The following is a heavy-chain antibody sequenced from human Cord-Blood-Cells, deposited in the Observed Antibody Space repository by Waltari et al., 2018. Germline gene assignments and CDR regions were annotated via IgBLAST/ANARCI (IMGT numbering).Heavy chain of an antibody. V-gene: IGHV4-34*01. CDR2: INHSGST. CDR3: ARDLGEDSSSSFDY. J-gene: IGHJ4*02. Sequence: QVQLQQWGAGLLKTSETLALTCAVYGGSFSGYYWSWIRQPPGKGLEWIGEINHSGSTNYNPSLKSRFTISVDTSKNQFSLKLSSVTAADTAVYYCARDLGEDSSSSFDYWGQGTLVTVSS. D-gene: IGHD6-6*01. CDR1: GGSFSGYY.